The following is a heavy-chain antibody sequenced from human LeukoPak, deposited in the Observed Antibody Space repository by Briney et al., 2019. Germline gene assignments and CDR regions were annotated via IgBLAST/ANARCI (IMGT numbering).Heavy chain of an antibody. CDR3: ARGGITVFGVQPQLDH. CDR1: DDSISGHY. D-gene: IGHD3-3*01. CDR2: VHYNGRT. J-gene: IGHJ4*02. V-gene: IGHV4-59*11. Sequence: SETLSLTCTVSDDSISGHYWNWIRQPPGKGLEWIGYVHYNGRTNYHPSLKSRVSISVDRSQNQFSLQLNSVTAADTARYYCARGGITVFGVQPQLDHWGQGTLVTVSS.